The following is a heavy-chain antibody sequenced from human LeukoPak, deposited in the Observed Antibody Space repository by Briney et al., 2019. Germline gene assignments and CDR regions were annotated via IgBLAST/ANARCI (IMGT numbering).Heavy chain of an antibody. CDR2: IYYSGTT. Sequence: SETLSLTCTVSGGSISSYYWSWIRQPPGKGLEWIGYIYYSGTTNYIPSLKSRVTISVDTSKNQFSLKLSSVTAADTAVYYCARDPISSSWYPGPPDYWGQGTLVTVSS. J-gene: IGHJ4*02. D-gene: IGHD6-13*01. CDR3: ARDPISSSWYPGPPDY. CDR1: GGSISSYY. V-gene: IGHV4-59*01.